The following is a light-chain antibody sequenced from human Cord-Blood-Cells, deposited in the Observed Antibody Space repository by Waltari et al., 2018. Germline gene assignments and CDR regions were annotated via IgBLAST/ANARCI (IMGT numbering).Light chain of an antibody. CDR3: SSYTSSSTLV. CDR1: RSDVGGYNY. Sequence: QSALTQPASVSGSPRQSITIPCTGTRSDVGGYNYVYWYQQHPGKAPKLIIYDVSNRPSGVSTRFSGSKSGNTASLTISGLQAEDEADYYCSSYTSSSTLVFGTGTKVTVL. CDR2: DVS. V-gene: IGLV2-14*01. J-gene: IGLJ1*01.